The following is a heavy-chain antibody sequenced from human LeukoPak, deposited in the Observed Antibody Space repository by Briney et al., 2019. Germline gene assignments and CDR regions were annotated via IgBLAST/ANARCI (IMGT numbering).Heavy chain of an antibody. V-gene: IGHV4-59*01. J-gene: IGHJ4*02. Sequence: SETLSLTCTVSGGSISSYYWSWIRQPPGKGLEWIGYIYYSGSTNYNPSVRSRVTISLDTSKTQFSLNLTSVTAADTAVYYCARGAAAGPGIYYFDFWGQGTLVTVSS. CDR2: IYYSGST. CDR3: ARGAAAGPGIYYFDF. CDR1: GGSISSYY. D-gene: IGHD6-13*01.